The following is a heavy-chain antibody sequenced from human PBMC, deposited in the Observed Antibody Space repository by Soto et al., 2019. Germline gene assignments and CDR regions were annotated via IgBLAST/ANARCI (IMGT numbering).Heavy chain of an antibody. Sequence: QVQLVQSGAELQKPGASVKVSCKASGYTFSNYYINWVRQAPGQGLEWVGVINPNGGTTMYAQKFQGRVNMTRDTSTNTIYMTLSSLRSEDTALYYCARDEGFGSGGSCTGWFDPWGQGTLVTVSS. J-gene: IGHJ5*02. CDR1: GYTFSNYY. CDR2: INPNGGTT. V-gene: IGHV1-46*01. CDR3: ARDEGFGSGGSCTGWFDP. D-gene: IGHD2-15*01.